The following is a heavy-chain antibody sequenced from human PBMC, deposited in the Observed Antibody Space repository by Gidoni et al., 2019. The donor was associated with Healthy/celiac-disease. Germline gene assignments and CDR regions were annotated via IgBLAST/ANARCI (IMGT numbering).Heavy chain of an antibody. Sequence: QITLKESGPTLVKPTQTLTLTCTSSGCSLSTRRVGVGWIRRPPGKALEWLALIYWNDDKRYSPSLKSRLTITKDTSKNQVVLTMTNMDPVDTATYYCAHSSGYSSSWYVAYNWFDPWGQGTLVTVSS. D-gene: IGHD6-13*01. CDR1: GCSLSTRRVG. V-gene: IGHV2-5*01. J-gene: IGHJ5*02. CDR3: AHSSGYSSSWYVAYNWFDP. CDR2: IYWNDDK.